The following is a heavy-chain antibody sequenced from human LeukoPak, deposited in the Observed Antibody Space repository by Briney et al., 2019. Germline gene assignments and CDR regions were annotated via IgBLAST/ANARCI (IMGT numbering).Heavy chain of an antibody. D-gene: IGHD3-22*01. CDR2: ISGDGGST. J-gene: IGHJ3*02. CDR3: SSGRITIIVVDSGDAFDI. Sequence: GGSLRLSCAASGFTFDDYAMHWVRQAPGKGLEWVSLISGDGGSTYYADSVKGRFTISRDNSKNSLYLQMNSLRTEDTALCYCSSGRITIIVVDSGDAFDIWGQGTMVTVSS. V-gene: IGHV3-43*02. CDR1: GFTFDDYA.